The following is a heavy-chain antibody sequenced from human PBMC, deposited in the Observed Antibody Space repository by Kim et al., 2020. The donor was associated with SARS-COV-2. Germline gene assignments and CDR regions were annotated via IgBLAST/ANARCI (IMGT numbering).Heavy chain of an antibody. CDR2: VSGNGGST. CDR1: GFTFSSYA. D-gene: IGHD6-19*01. V-gene: IGHV3-23*01. CDR3: AKFTVAVAGKSFDC. J-gene: IGHJ4*02. Sequence: GGSLRLSCAASGFTFSSYAMTWVRQAPGKGLEWVAVVSGNGGSTYYADSVRGRFTISRDKSKNALYLQMTNLRAEDTAVYYCAKFTVAVAGKSFDCWGQGTLVTVSS.